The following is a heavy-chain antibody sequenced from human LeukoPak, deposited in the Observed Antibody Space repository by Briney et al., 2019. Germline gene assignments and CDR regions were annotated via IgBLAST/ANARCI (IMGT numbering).Heavy chain of an antibody. CDR2: ISYDGSNK. V-gene: IGHV3-30-3*01. CDR1: GFTFSSYA. J-gene: IGHJ4*02. Sequence: GGSLRLSCAASGFTFSSYAMHWVRQAPGKGLEWVAVISYDGSNKYYADSVKGRFTISRDNSKNTLYLQVNSLRAEDTAVYYCAKDWIGSSDYFDYWGQGTLVTVSP. D-gene: IGHD3-10*01. CDR3: AKDWIGSSDYFDY.